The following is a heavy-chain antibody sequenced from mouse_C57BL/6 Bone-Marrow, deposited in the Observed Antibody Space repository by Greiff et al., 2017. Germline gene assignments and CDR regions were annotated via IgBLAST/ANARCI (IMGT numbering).Heavy chain of an antibody. CDR1: GFNIKNTY. J-gene: IGHJ1*03. CDR3: ARDGGYYGSSDGYFDV. Sequence: VQLQQSVAELVRPGASVKLSCTASGFNIKNTYMHWVKQRPEQGLEWIGRIDPASGNTKYAPKFQGKATITADPSSNTAYLQLSSLTSEDTAIYYCARDGGYYGSSDGYFDVWGTGTTVTVSS. V-gene: IGHV14-3*01. D-gene: IGHD1-1*01. CDR2: IDPASGNT.